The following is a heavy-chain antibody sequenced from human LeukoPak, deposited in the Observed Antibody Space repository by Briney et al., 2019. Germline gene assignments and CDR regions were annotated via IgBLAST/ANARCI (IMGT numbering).Heavy chain of an antibody. D-gene: IGHD3-22*01. CDR1: RYTLTELS. J-gene: IGHJ4*02. V-gene: IGHV1-24*01. CDR2: FDPEDGET. Sequence: ASVKVSCKVSRYTLTELSMHWVRQAPGKGREWMGGFDPEDGETIYAQKFQGRVTMTEDTSTDTAYMELSSLRSEDTAVYYCATDSSGYYSYWGQGTLVTVSS. CDR3: ATDSSGYYSY.